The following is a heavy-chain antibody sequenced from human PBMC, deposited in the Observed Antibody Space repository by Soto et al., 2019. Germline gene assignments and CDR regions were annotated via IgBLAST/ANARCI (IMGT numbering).Heavy chain of an antibody. Sequence: GGSLRLSCAASGFTFSSYAMNWVRQAPGKGLEWVSTISATGGGTYYTDSVKGRFTISRDNSKNTLYLQMSSLRAEDTAVYYCAKDHFHRNYDILTGYLWYGMDVWGQGTTVTVSS. V-gene: IGHV3-23*01. CDR1: GFTFSSYA. D-gene: IGHD3-9*01. J-gene: IGHJ6*02. CDR2: ISATGGGT. CDR3: AKDHFHRNYDILTGYLWYGMDV.